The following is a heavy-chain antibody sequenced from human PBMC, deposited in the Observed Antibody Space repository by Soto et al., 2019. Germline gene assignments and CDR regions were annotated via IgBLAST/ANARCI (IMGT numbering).Heavy chain of an antibody. Sequence: VGSLRLSCAASGFTFSSYEMNWVRQAPGKGLEWVSYISSSASTIYYTDSVKGRFTISRDNAKNSLYLQMNSLRAEDTAVYYCAIGAGTYLRYWGQGTLVTVSS. D-gene: IGHD1-1*01. J-gene: IGHJ4*02. CDR3: AIGAGTYLRY. CDR2: ISSSASTI. V-gene: IGHV3-48*03. CDR1: GFTFSSYE.